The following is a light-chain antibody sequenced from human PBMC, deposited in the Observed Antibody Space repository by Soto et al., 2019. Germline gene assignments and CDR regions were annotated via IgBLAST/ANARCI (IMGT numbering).Light chain of an antibody. CDR1: SSDIGNYNY. CDR2: EVS. J-gene: IGLJ1*01. CDR3: SSYTSSSTLNYV. Sequence: QSFLTQPASVSGSPGQSITISCTGTSSDIGNYNYVSWYQQHPGKAPKLMIYEVSNRPSGVSNRFSGSKSGNTASLTISGLQAEDEADYYCSSYTSSSTLNYVSGTGTKVTVL. V-gene: IGLV2-14*01.